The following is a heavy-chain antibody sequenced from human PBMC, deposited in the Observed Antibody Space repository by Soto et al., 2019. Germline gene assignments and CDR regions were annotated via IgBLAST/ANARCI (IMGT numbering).Heavy chain of an antibody. D-gene: IGHD3-10*01. Sequence: VQLVQSGAEVKKPGASVKVSCKASGYTFTSYDINWVRQATGQGLEWMGWMNPNSGNTGYAQKFQGRVTMTRNTAISTAYMELTSLRSEDTAVYYCARERGSGSYYTPWFDPWGQGTLVTVSS. V-gene: IGHV1-8*01. CDR2: MNPNSGNT. CDR1: GYTFTSYD. CDR3: ARERGSGSYYTPWFDP. J-gene: IGHJ5*02.